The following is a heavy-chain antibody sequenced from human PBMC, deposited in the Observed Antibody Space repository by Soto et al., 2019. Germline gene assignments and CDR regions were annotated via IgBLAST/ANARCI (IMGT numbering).Heavy chain of an antibody. CDR2: INPSGGST. D-gene: IGHD5-12*01. CDR3: ARDLGEMATTDDFDY. V-gene: IGHV1-46*01. Sequence: QVQLVQSGAEVKKPGASVKVSCKASGYTFTSYYMHWVRQAPGQGLEWMGIINPSGGSTSYAQKFQGRVTMTRDTSTSTVYMELSSLRSEDTAVYYCARDLGEMATTDDFDYWGQGTLVTVSS. J-gene: IGHJ4*02. CDR1: GYTFTSYY.